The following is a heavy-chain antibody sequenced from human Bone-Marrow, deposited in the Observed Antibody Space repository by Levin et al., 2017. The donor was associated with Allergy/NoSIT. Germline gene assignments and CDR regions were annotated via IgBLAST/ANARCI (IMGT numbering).Heavy chain of an antibody. J-gene: IGHJ4*02. CDR1: GSSINSHY. CDR3: ARGRGWRQFDF. CDR2: IFYTGAT. V-gene: IGHV4-59*11. Sequence: SQTLSLTCTVSGSSINSHYWSWIRQPPGKELEWIGHIFYTGATNYNPSLKSRVTLSVDTSKNQFSLDLTSVTAADMAMYYCARGRGWRQFDFWDQGSLVAVSS. D-gene: IGHD6-19*01.